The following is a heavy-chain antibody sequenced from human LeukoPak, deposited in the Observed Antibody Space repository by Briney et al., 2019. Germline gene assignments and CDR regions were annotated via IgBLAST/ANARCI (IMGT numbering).Heavy chain of an antibody. CDR1: GGSINSYY. CDR3: ARDSTRIAAGFMDV. V-gene: IGHV4-59*12. J-gene: IGHJ6*03. CDR2: IYYSGST. D-gene: IGHD6-13*01. Sequence: SETLSLTCTVSGGSINSYYWSWIRQPPGKGLERIGYIYYSGSTNYNPSLKSRVTMSVDTSKNQFSLKLSSVTAADTAVYYCARDSTRIAAGFMDVWGKGTTVTVSS.